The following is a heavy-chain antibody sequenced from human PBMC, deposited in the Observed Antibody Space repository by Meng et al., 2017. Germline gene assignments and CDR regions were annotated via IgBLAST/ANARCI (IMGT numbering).Heavy chain of an antibody. J-gene: IGHJ4*02. CDR1: GYTFTGYY. D-gene: IGHD5-12*01. CDR2: INPNSGGT. CDR3: ARISGYDYLS. V-gene: IGHV1-2*06. Sequence: QVQLVQSGAEVKKPGASVKVSCKASGYTFTGYYMHWVRQAPGQGLEWMGRINPNSGGTNYAQKFQGRVTITTDESTSTAYMELSSLKSEDTAVYYCARISGYDYLSWGQGTLVTVSS.